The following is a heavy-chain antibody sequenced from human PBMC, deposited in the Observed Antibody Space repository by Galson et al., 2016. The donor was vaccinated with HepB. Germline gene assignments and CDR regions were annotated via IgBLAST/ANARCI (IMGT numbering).Heavy chain of an antibody. CDR3: ARAGYGSAEDAFDI. Sequence: SLRLSCAASGFTFSSNGMHWVRQAPGKGLEWVAVIWYDGSNKYYADSVKGRFTISRDNSKNTLYLQMNILRAEDTAVYYCARAGYGSAEDAFDIWGQGTTVTVSS. CDR1: GFTFSSNG. D-gene: IGHD3-10*01. CDR2: IWYDGSNK. V-gene: IGHV3-33*01. J-gene: IGHJ3*02.